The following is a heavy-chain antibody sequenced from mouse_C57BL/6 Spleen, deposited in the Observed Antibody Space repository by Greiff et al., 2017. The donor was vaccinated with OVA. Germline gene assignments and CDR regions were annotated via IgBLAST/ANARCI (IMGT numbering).Heavy chain of an antibody. CDR3: ARREYYGSSYVWFAY. V-gene: IGHV1-52*01. D-gene: IGHD1-1*01. Sequence: QVQLQQPGAELVRPGSSVKLSCKASGFTFTSYWMHWVKQRPIQGLAWIGNIDPSDSETHYNQKFKDKATLTVDKSSSTAYMQLSSLTSEDSAVYYCARREYYGSSYVWFAYWGQGTLVTVSA. J-gene: IGHJ3*01. CDR2: IDPSDSET. CDR1: GFTFTSYW.